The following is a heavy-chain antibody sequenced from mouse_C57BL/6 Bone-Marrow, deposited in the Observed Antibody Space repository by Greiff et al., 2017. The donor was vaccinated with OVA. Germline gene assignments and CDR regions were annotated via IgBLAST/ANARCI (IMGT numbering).Heavy chain of an antibody. J-gene: IGHJ3*01. CDR1: GFNIKDDY. CDR3: TTYGNYSAWFAY. CDR2: IDPENGDT. V-gene: IGHV14-4*01. D-gene: IGHD2-10*02. Sequence: EVQLQQSGAELVRPGASVKLSCTASGFNIKDDYMHWVKQRPEQGLEWIGWIDPENGDTEYASKFQGKATITADTSSNTAYLQLSSLTSEDTAVYYCTTYGNYSAWFAYWGQGTLVTVSA.